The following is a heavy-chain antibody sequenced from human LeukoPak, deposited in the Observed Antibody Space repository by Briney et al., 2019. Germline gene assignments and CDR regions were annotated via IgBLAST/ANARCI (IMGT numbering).Heavy chain of an antibody. D-gene: IGHD2-2*02. Sequence: SQTLSLTCTVSGDSIKSGGYYWSWIRQPPGKGLEWIGYIYHNGDTYYNPSLKSRVTISVGRSKNQFSLKLSSVTAADTAVYYCARADCSSTSCYTYYYYYMDVWGKGTTVTVSS. CDR1: GDSIKSGGYY. CDR2: IYHNGDT. V-gene: IGHV4-30-2*01. J-gene: IGHJ6*03. CDR3: ARADCSSTSCYTYYYYYMDV.